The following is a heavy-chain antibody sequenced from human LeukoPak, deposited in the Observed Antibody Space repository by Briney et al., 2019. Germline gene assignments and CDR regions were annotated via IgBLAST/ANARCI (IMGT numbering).Heavy chain of an antibody. Sequence: GGSLRLSCAASGFTFSGYWMHWVRQSPGKGLVSVSLISPDGRSTTYADSVKGRFTISRDNAKNTLSLQMDSLRAEDTALYYCTREWLVGDDAFDIWSQGTLVTVSS. CDR3: TREWLVGDDAFDI. D-gene: IGHD5-12*01. CDR2: ISPDGRST. CDR1: GFTFSGYW. J-gene: IGHJ3*02. V-gene: IGHV3-74*01.